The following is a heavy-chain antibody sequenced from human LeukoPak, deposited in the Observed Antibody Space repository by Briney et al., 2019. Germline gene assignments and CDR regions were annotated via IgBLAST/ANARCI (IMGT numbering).Heavy chain of an antibody. CDR2: ISAYNGNT. J-gene: IGHJ4*02. Sequence: ASVKVSCKASGYTFSSYGISWVRQAPGQGLEWMGWISAYNGNTNYAQKFQGRVTMTRDMSTSTVYMELSSLRSEDTAVYYCARVDEYSSSRYFDYWGQGTLVTVSS. V-gene: IGHV1-18*01. CDR3: ARVDEYSSSRYFDY. D-gene: IGHD6-6*01. CDR1: GYTFSSYG.